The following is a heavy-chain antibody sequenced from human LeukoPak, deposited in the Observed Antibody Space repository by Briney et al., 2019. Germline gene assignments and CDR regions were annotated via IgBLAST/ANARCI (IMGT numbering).Heavy chain of an antibody. D-gene: IGHD3-10*01. V-gene: IGHV3-33*07. CDR2: IWYDGSSK. J-gene: IGHJ4*02. CDR1: GFTFSSYD. Sequence: GGSLRLSCAASGFTFSSYDMYWVRQAPGKGLEWVAVIWYDGSSKYYADSVKGRFTISRDNSKNTLYLQVNSLRAEDTAVYYCAREAPGGSEERTPFDFWGQGTLVTVSS. CDR3: AREAPGGSEERTPFDF.